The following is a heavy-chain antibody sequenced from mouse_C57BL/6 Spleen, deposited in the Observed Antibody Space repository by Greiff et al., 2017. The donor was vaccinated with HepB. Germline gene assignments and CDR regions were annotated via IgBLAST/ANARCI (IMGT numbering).Heavy chain of an antibody. Sequence: EVQLVESGGGLVKPGGSLKLSCAASGFTFSDYGMHWVRQAPEKGLEWVAYISSGSSTIYYADTVKGRFTISRDNAKNTLFLQMTSLRSEDTAMYYCAMQDYYGSSYYYCDYWGQGTTLTVSS. J-gene: IGHJ2*01. V-gene: IGHV5-17*01. CDR2: ISSGSSTI. CDR3: AMQDYYGSSYYYCDY. CDR1: GFTFSDYG. D-gene: IGHD1-1*01.